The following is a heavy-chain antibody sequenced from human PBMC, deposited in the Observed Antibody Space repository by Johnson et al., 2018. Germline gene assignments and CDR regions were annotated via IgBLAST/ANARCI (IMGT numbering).Heavy chain of an antibody. CDR3: AKDMAVAGTGVFDI. CDR1: GFSFDDYA. V-gene: IGHV3-9*01. D-gene: IGHD6-19*01. CDR2: ISWNSGSI. Sequence: EVQLLESGGGLVQPGRSLRLSCAASGFSFDDYAMHWVRQAPGKGLEWVSGISWNSGSIGYADSVKGRFTISRDNAKNSLYLQMNSLRAEDSALYDCAKDMAVAGTGVFDIWGQGTMVTVSS. J-gene: IGHJ3*02.